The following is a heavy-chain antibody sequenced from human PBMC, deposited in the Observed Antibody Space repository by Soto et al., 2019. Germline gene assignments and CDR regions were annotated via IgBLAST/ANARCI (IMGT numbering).Heavy chain of an antibody. CDR3: ARPRRPYYYGSGSYVDYGMDV. J-gene: IGHJ6*02. D-gene: IGHD3-10*01. CDR1: GYTFTSYG. V-gene: IGHV1-18*01. CDR2: ISAYNGNT. Sequence: ASVKVSCKASGYTFTSYGISWVRQAPGQGLEWMGWISAYNGNTNYAQKLQGRVTMTTDTSTSTAYMELRSLRSDDTAVYYCARPRRPYYYGSGSYVDYGMDVWG.